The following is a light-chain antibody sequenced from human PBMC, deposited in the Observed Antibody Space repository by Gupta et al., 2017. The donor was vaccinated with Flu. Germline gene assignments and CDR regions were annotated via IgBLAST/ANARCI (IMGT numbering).Light chain of an antibody. J-gene: IGLJ2*01. V-gene: IGLV1-40*01. CDR3: QSYDSSLSGSL. CDR2: DNS. CDR1: SSNIGAGYD. Sequence: VTISCTGSSSNIGAGYDVHWYQHLPGTAPKLLIYDNSNRPSGVPDRFSGSKSGTSASLAITGLQAEDEADYYCQSYDSSLSGSLFGGGTKLTVL.